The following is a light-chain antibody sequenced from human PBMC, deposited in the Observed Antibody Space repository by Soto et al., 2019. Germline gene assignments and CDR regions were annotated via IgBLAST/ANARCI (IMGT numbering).Light chain of an antibody. V-gene: IGLV1-44*01. CDR2: YSN. CDR3: SSYTSSSPCV. J-gene: IGLJ1*01. Sequence: QSVLTQPPSASGTAGQVVTISCSGGDSNIGSNSVYWYQHLPRMAPKLLIYYSNQRPSGVSNRFSGSKSGNTASLTISGLQAEDEADYYCSSYTSSSPCVFGTGTKLTVL. CDR1: DSNIGSNS.